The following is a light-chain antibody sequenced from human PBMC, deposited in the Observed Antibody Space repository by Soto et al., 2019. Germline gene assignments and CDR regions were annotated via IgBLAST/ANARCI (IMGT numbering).Light chain of an antibody. Sequence: DIQMTQSPSTLSASVGDRVTITCRASHSISRWLAWYQQKPGNAPKVLIYKASNLETGVPPRFSGSGSETEFPLTISSLQPDDSATYYCQQYNGYPYTFGQGTKVEI. CDR1: HSISRW. J-gene: IGKJ2*01. CDR2: KAS. V-gene: IGKV1-5*03. CDR3: QQYNGYPYT.